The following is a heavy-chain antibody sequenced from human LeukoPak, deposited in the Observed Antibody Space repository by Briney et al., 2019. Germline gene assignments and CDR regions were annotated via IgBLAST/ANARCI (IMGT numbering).Heavy chain of an antibody. J-gene: IGHJ3*02. Sequence: RASVTVSCKASGGTFSSYAISWVRQAPGQGLEWMGWISAYNGNTNYAQKLQGRVTMTTDTSTSTAYMELRSLRSDDTAVYYCADATYYYDSSGYGAFDIWGQGTMVTVSS. CDR3: ADATYYYDSSGYGAFDI. V-gene: IGHV1-18*01. CDR1: GGTFSSYA. CDR2: ISAYNGNT. D-gene: IGHD3-22*01.